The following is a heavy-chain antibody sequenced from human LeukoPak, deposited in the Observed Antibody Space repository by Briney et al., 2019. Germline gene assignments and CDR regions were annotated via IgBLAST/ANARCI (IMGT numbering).Heavy chain of an antibody. J-gene: IGHJ4*02. D-gene: IGHD3-22*01. V-gene: IGHV3-53*01. CDR3: ARDIAYDSSGYYSPHFDY. CDR2: IYSGGST. CDR1: GFTVSSNY. Sequence: PGGSLRLSCAASGFTVSSNYMSCVRQAPGKGLEWVSVIYSGGSTYYADSVKGRFTISRDNSKNTLYLQMNSLRAEDTAVYYCARDIAYDSSGYYSPHFDYWGQGTLVTVSS.